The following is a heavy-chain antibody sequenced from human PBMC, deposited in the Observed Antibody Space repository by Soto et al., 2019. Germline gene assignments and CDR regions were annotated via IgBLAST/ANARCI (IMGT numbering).Heavy chain of an antibody. V-gene: IGHV3-33*08. Sequence: GGSLRLSCAASGFTFSSYGMHWVRQAPGKGLEWVAVIWYDGSNKYYADSVKGRFTISRDNSKNTLYLQMNSLRAEDTAVYYCARGPYSEGLVQLERRAYFDYWGQGTLVTVSS. D-gene: IGHD1-1*01. J-gene: IGHJ4*02. CDR3: ARGPYSEGLVQLERRAYFDY. CDR1: GFTFSSYG. CDR2: IWYDGSNK.